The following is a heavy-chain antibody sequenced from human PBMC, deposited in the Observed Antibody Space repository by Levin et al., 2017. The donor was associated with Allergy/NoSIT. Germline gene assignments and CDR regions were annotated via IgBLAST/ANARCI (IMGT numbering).Heavy chain of an antibody. D-gene: IGHD2-21*01. V-gene: IGHV1-69*06. Sequence: SVKVSCKASGGTHSNYAISWVRQAPGQGLEWMGAIIPIYGTANFAQKFQGRVSITADKSSSTAYMELRSLTSDDTAVYYCARDIARSGSYFDFWGRGTLVTVSS. CDR2: IIPIYGTA. CDR3: ARDIARSGSYFDF. J-gene: IGHJ4*02. CDR1: GGTHSNYA.